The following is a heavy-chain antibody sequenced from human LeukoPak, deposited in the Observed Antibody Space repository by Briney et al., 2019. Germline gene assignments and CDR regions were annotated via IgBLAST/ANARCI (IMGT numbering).Heavy chain of an antibody. CDR3: ARFETCQCDDVFDI. V-gene: IGHV3-21*01. CDR2: ITSSSSST. D-gene: IGHD3-9*01. CDR1: GFTLSSYE. J-gene: IGHJ3*02. Sequence: PGGSLRLFCAASGFTLSSYEMNWVRQAPGQGLEWVSSITSSSSSTYYADSVKGRFTISRDNAKNSLYLQMNILRAEDTAVYFCARFETCQCDDVFDIWGQGTMVTVSS.